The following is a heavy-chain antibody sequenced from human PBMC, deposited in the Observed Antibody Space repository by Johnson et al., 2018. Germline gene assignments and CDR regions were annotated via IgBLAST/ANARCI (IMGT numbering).Heavy chain of an antibody. Sequence: VQLVESGGGVVRPGGSLRLSCAASGFTFDDYGMSWVRQAPGKGLEWVSGIHWNGGSTGYADSVKGRFTISSDNAKNSLYLQMNILRAEDTALYYGARVGTSEFWSGPTHFYYYYRDGWGKGTTFTVSS. V-gene: IGHV3-20*04. CDR1: GFTFDDYG. J-gene: IGHJ6*03. CDR3: ARVGTSEFWSGPTHFYYYYRDG. CDR2: IHWNGGST. D-gene: IGHD3-3*01.